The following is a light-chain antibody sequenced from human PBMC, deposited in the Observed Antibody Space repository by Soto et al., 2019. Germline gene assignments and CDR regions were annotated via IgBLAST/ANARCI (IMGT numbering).Light chain of an antibody. CDR1: SSDVGGYNY. CDR2: DVS. V-gene: IGLV2-14*03. Sequence: QSALTQPDSVSGSPGQSIIISCTGTSSDVGGYNYVSWYQQHPGKAPKLMTYDVSARPSGVSNRFSGSKSGNTASLTISGLQAEDEADYYCSSFSTTTTLVFGTGTKLTVL. J-gene: IGLJ1*01. CDR3: SSFSTTTTLV.